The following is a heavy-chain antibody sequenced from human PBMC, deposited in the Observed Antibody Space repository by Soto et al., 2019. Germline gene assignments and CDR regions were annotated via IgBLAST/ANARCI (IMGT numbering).Heavy chain of an antibody. V-gene: IGHV3-9*01. CDR2: ISWHSANI. CDR1: GFAFNEYD. Sequence: DVQLVESGGGLVQPGRSLRLSCAASGFAFNEYDMHWVRQAPGKGLEWVAGISWHSANIAYADSVKGRFTISRDNAKNSLYLQMNSLRSEDTAFYYCAKDAVGSHYFYYMDVWGKGTAVTVSS. D-gene: IGHD3-10*01. J-gene: IGHJ6*03. CDR3: AKDAVGSHYFYYMDV.